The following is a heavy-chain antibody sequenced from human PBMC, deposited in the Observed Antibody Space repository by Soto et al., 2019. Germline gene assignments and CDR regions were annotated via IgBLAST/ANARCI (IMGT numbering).Heavy chain of an antibody. J-gene: IGHJ4*02. Sequence: QVQLQESGPGLVKPSQTLSLTCTVSGGSISSGENFWNWIRQSPGKGLEWIGYFHHSGSTYYNPSLKSRRTISVDTSKNEISLKLNSVTAADTAVYYCARDTGTYPYYFDYWGQGTLVTVSS. CDR3: ARDTGTYPYYFDY. D-gene: IGHD1-26*01. CDR2: FHHSGST. V-gene: IGHV4-30-4*01. CDR1: GGSISSGENF.